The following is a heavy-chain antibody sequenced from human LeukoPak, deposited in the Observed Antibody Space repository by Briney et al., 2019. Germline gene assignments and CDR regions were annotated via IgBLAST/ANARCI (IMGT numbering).Heavy chain of an antibody. CDR3: AKGSAAGRPYYFDY. V-gene: IGHV3-74*01. CDR1: GFTFKNFW. CDR2: INSDGSST. D-gene: IGHD6-25*01. Sequence: GGSLRLSCAASGFTFKNFWMHWVRQAPGKGLVWVSRINSDGSSTSYADSVKGRFTISRDNAKNTLYLQMNSLRAEDAAVYFCAKGSAAGRPYYFDYWGQGTLITVSS. J-gene: IGHJ4*02.